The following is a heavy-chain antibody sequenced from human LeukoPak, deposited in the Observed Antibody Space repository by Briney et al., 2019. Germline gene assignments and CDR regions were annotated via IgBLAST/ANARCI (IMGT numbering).Heavy chain of an antibody. Sequence: GGSLRLSCAASGFTFSNAWMNWVRQAPGKGLMWVSRVHSDGSITNYADSVKGRFSISRDSAKNTLYLQMSSLRSEDTAVYYCAREQEDCTGTTCYRAFDVWGQGTMVTVS. D-gene: IGHD2-2*01. CDR3: AREQEDCTGTTCYRAFDV. J-gene: IGHJ3*01. CDR1: GFTFSNAW. CDR2: VHSDGSIT. V-gene: IGHV3-74*01.